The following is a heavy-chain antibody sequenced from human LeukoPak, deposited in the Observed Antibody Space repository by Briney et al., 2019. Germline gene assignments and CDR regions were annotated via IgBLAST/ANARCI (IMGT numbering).Heavy chain of an antibody. CDR2: ISGSGGST. CDR1: GFTFSSYA. J-gene: IGHJ4*02. Sequence: GGSLRLSCAASGFTFSSYAMSWVRQAPGKGLEWVSAISGSGGSTYYADSVKGRFTISRDNSKNTLYLQMNSLRAEDTAVYYCARDYCSGGSCYSEFAYWGQGTLVTVSS. V-gene: IGHV3-23*01. CDR3: ARDYCSGGSCYSEFAY. D-gene: IGHD2-15*01.